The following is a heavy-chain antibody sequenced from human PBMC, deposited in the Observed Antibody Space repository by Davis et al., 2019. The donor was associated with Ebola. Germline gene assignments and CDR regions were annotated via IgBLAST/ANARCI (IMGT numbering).Heavy chain of an antibody. V-gene: IGHV1-69*04. D-gene: IGHD1-26*01. Sequence: AASVKVSCKASGGPFRSAGISWVRQAPGQGLEWMGRIIHILGMTDYAQKFQGRVIITADKSTNTAYMELHSLRSEDTALYYCARDQGMGASRIDHWGQGSLVIVSS. CDR2: IIHILGMT. CDR3: ARDQGMGASRIDH. J-gene: IGHJ4*02. CDR1: GGPFRSAG.